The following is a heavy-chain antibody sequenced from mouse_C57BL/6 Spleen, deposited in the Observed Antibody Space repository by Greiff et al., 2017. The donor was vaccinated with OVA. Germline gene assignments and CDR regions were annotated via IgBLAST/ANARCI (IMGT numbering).Heavy chain of an antibody. CDR1: GYTFTDYE. CDR3: TREWGGSTMYY. D-gene: IGHD2-1*01. Sequence: QVQLQQSGAELVRPGASVTLSCKASGYTFTDYEMHWVKQTPVHGLEWIGAIDPETGGTASNQKFKGKAILSADKSSSTAYMEHRSLTSEDSAVYYCTREWGGSTMYYWGQGTTLTVSS. CDR2: IDPETGGT. J-gene: IGHJ2*01. V-gene: IGHV1-15*01.